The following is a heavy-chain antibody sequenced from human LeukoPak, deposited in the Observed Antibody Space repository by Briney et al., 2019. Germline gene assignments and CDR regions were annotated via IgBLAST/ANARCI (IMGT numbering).Heavy chain of an antibody. CDR1: GVSVSSGSYY. CDR3: AREVREQWLVRSY. D-gene: IGHD6-19*01. V-gene: IGHV4-61*01. CDR2: IYYSGST. Sequence: SETLSLTCTVSGVSVSSGSYYWSWIRQPPGKGLEWIGYIYYSGSTNYNPSLKSRVTISVDTSKNQFSLKLSSVTAADTAVYYCAREVREQWLVRSYWGQGTLVTVSS. J-gene: IGHJ4*02.